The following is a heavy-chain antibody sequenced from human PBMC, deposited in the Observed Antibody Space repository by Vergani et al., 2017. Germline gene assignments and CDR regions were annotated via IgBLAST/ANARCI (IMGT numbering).Heavy chain of an antibody. J-gene: IGHJ4*02. V-gene: IGHV4-34*01. D-gene: IGHD1-1*01. CDR2: INHSGST. CDR1: GGSFSGYY. Sequence: QVQLQQWGAGLLKPSETLSLTCAVYGGSFSGYYWSWIRQPPGTGLEWIGEINHSGSTNYNPSLKSRVTISVDTSKNQFSLKLSSVTGADTAVYYCARTLPTKTGTTPPYFDDWGQGTLVTVSS. CDR3: ARTLPTKTGTTPPYFDD.